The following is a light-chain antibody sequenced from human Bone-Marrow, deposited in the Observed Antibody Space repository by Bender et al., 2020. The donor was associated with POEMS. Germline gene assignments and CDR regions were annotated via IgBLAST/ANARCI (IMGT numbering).Light chain of an antibody. CDR1: SSDVGSYNL. CDR3: CSYAGSNVVV. CDR2: EAT. Sequence: QSALTQPASVSGSPGQSITISCTGTSSDVGSYNLVSWYQQHPGKAPKLMIYEATNRPSGISNRFSGSWSGNTASLTISGLQAEDEAEYFCCSYAGSNVVVFGGGTKLTVL. V-gene: IGLV2-23*01. J-gene: IGLJ2*01.